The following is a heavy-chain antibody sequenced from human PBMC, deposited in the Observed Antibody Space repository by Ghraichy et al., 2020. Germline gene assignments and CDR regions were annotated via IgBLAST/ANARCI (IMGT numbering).Heavy chain of an antibody. CDR1: GFTFSSYA. CDR3: ARDIGSSAATGFDY. D-gene: IGHD6-13*01. J-gene: IGHJ4*02. V-gene: IGHV3-30-3*01. CDR2: ISYDGNHK. Sequence: GESLNISCAASGFTFSSYAIHWVRQAPGKGLEWVAVISYDGNHKYYADSVKGRFTISRDNSKNTLYLQINSLRAEDTALDYCARDIGSSAATGFDYWCQGTLVTVSS.